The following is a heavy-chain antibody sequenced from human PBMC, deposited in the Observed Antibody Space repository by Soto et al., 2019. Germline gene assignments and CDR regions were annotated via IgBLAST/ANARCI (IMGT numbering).Heavy chain of an antibody. Sequence: GGSLRLSCAAPGIKFRDSAMSWVRQAPGKGLEWVSSISNNGDATYYADSVKGRFHISRDNSEKTVFLEMNSLRVEDTAVYFCAQLALWFGEFGRGYWGQGALVTVSS. J-gene: IGHJ4*02. V-gene: IGHV3-23*01. CDR2: ISNNGDAT. D-gene: IGHD3-10*01. CDR1: GIKFRDSA. CDR3: AQLALWFGEFGRGY.